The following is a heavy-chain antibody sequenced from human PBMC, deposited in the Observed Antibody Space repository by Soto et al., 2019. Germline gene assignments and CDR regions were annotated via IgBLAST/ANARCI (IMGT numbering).Heavy chain of an antibody. CDR1: GFTFSSYS. CDR3: ATGYSGYDYDYYYGMDV. Sequence: EVQLVESGGGLVKPGGSLRLSCAASGFTFSSYSMNWVRQAPGKGLEWVSSISSSSSYIYYADSVKGRFTISRDNAKNSLYLQMSSLRAEDTAVYYCATGYSGYDYDYYYGMDVWGQGTTVTVSS. CDR2: ISSSSSYI. V-gene: IGHV3-21*01. D-gene: IGHD5-12*01. J-gene: IGHJ6*02.